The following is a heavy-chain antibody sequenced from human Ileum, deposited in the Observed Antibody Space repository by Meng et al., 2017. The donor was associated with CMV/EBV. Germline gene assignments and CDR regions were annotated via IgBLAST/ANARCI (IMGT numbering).Heavy chain of an antibody. CDR2: INTVNGNT. Sequence: QVHLVQSGAEVKKPGASVKVSCKASGYTFTSYAMHWVRQAPGQRLEWRGWINTVNGNTKYSQKLQGRCTITRDTSASTAYMELSRLRSEDTAVYYWSRIGYGAYFDYWGQGTLVTVSS. V-gene: IGHV1-3*04. J-gene: IGHJ4*02. CDR1: GYTFTSYA. D-gene: IGHD4-17*01. CDR3: SRIGYGAYFDY.